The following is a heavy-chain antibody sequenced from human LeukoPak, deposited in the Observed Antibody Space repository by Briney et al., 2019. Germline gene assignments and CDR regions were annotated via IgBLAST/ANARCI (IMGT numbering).Heavy chain of an antibody. CDR1: GFTFSSYA. D-gene: IGHD2-2*01. CDR3: ARVHPRNLIVVVPAALDY. CDR2: INHSGST. Sequence: GSLRLSCAASGFTFSSYAMSWVRQAPGKGLEWIGEINHSGSTNYNPSLKSRVTISVDTSKNQFSLKLSSVTAADTAVYYCARVHPRNLIVVVPAALDYWGRGTLVTVSS. J-gene: IGHJ4*02. V-gene: IGHV4-34*01.